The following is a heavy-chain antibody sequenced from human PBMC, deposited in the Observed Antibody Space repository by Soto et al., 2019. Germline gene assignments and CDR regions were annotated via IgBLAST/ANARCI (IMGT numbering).Heavy chain of an antibody. CDR2: IYHSGST. CDR3: ARDLRFRRGYIVATAPGYYGMDV. D-gene: IGHD5-12*01. CDR1: GGSISSSNC. Sequence: SETLSLTCAVSGGSISSSNCWSLVRQPPGKGLEWIGEIYHSGSTNYNPSLKSRVTISVDKSKNQFSLKLSSVTAADTAVYYCARDLRFRRGYIVATAPGYYGMDVWGQGTTVTVSS. J-gene: IGHJ6*02. V-gene: IGHV4-4*02.